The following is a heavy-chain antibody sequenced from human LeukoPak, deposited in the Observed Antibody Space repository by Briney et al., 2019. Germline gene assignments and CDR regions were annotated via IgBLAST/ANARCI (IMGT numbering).Heavy chain of an antibody. CDR1: GFTVSSNY. D-gene: IGHD1-26*01. CDR2: ISGSGFTT. CDR3: AKTGSSRFDY. J-gene: IGHJ4*02. Sequence: GGSLRLSCAASGFTVSSNYMSWVRQAPGKGLEWVSAISGSGFTTYYADSVKGRFTISRDNSKNTLYLQMNSLRAEDTAVYYCAKTGSSRFDYWGQGTLVTVSS. V-gene: IGHV3-23*01.